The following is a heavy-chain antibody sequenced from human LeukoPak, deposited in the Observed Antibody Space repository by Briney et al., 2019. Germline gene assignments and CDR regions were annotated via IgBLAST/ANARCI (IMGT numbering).Heavy chain of an antibody. D-gene: IGHD3-10*01. Sequence: ASVKVSCKASGGTFSSYDINWVRQATGQGLEWMGWMNPNSGNTGYAQKFQGRVTITRNTSITTTYMELSSLRSEDTAVYYCARRSAYGSGSYYVDYWGQGTLVTVSS. CDR1: GGTFSSYD. CDR2: MNPNSGNT. J-gene: IGHJ4*02. V-gene: IGHV1-8*03. CDR3: ARRSAYGSGSYYVDY.